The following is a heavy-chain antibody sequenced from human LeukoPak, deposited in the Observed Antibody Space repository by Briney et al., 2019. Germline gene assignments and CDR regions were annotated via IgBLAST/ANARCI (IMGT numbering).Heavy chain of an antibody. Sequence: GGSLRLSCAASGFTFSSYAMHWVRQAPGKGLEWVAVVSYDGSNKYYADSVKGRFTTSRDNSKNTLYLQMNSLRAEDTAVYYCARAVGYYDSSGYYGHAFDIWAKGQWSPSLQ. V-gene: IGHV3-30*04. CDR1: GFTFSSYA. D-gene: IGHD3-22*01. CDR3: ARAVGYYDSSGYYGHAFDI. J-gene: IGHJ3*02. CDR2: VSYDGSNK.